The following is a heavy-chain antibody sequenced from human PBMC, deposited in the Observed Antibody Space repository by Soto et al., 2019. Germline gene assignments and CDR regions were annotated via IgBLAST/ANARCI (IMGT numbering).Heavy chain of an antibody. CDR1: GFTFSSYS. D-gene: IGHD6-19*01. CDR2: ISSSSSYI. J-gene: IGHJ4*02. Sequence: EMQLVESGGGLVKPGGSLRLSCAASGFTFSSYSMNWVRQAPGKGLEWVSSISSSSSYIYYADSVKGRFTISRDNAKNSLYLQMNSLRAEDTAVYYCARDGSCIAVAGTPYYFDYWGQGTLVTVSS. V-gene: IGHV3-21*01. CDR3: ARDGSCIAVAGTPYYFDY.